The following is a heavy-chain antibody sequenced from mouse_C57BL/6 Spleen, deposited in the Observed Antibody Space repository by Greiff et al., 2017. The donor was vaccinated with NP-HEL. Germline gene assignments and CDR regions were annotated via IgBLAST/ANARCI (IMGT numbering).Heavy chain of an antibody. J-gene: IGHJ2*01. D-gene: IGHD1-1*01. CDR1: GYTFTSYW. CDR2: IHPNSGST. Sequence: QVQLQQPGAELVKPGASVKLSCKASGYTFTSYWMHWVKQRPGQGLEWIGMIHPNSGSTNYNEKFKSKATLTVDKSSSTAYMQLSSLTSEDSAVYYCARSGVSSPYFDYWGQGTTLTVSS. V-gene: IGHV1-64*01. CDR3: ARSGVSSPYFDY.